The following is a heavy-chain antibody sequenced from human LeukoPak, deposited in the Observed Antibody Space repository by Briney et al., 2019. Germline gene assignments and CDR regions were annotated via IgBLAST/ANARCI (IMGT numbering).Heavy chain of an antibody. CDR1: GGTFSSYA. Sequence: SVKVSCKASGGTFSSYAISWVRQAPGQGLEWMGGIIPIFGTANYAQKFQGRVTITADESTSTAYMELSSLRPEDTAVYYCARDRAPGYSYGREYYYYMDVWGKGTTVTVSS. CDR3: ARDRAPGYSYGREYYYYMDV. J-gene: IGHJ6*03. D-gene: IGHD5-18*01. V-gene: IGHV1-69*01. CDR2: IIPIFGTA.